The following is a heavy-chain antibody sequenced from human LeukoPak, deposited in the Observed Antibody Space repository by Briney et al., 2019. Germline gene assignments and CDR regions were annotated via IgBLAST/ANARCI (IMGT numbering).Heavy chain of an antibody. CDR2: IKQDGSEK. D-gene: IGHD6-19*01. CDR3: ARDVGSGWYGGYFDS. J-gene: IGHJ4*02. Sequence: HPGGSLRLSCAASGFTFSSYWMSWVRQAPGKGLEWVANIKQDGSEKYYVDSVKGRFTISRDNAKNSLYLQMNSLRAEDTAVYYCARDVGSGWYGGYFDSGGQGPLVTVPS. V-gene: IGHV3-7*01. CDR1: GFTFSSYW.